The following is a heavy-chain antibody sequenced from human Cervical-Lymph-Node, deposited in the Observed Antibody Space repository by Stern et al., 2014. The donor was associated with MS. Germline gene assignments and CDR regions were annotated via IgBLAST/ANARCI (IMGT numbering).Heavy chain of an antibody. CDR3: ARRDYYDSSGYYDDAFDI. V-gene: IGHV4-59*01. CDR1: GGSISTFS. CDR2: INYSEST. D-gene: IGHD3-22*01. Sequence: LQLQESGPGLVKPSATVYVTCTASGGSISTFSCNWIRQSPGQGLEWIGQINYSESTNNNPTLKSRVAISVDTSKNQFSLNLRSVTAADTAVYYCARRDYYDSSGYYDDAFDIWGQGTMVTVSS. J-gene: IGHJ3*02.